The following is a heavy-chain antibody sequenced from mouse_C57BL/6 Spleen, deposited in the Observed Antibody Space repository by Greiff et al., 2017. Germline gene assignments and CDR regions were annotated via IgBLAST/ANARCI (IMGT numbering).Heavy chain of an antibody. D-gene: IGHD3-1*01. J-gene: IGHJ3*01. CDR2: INPNYGTT. CDR3: ARKGGSGDSRWFAY. CDR1: GYSFTDYN. Sequence: VQLKQSGPELVKPGASVKISCKASGYSFTDYNMNWVKQSNGKSLEWIGVINPNYGTTSYNQKFKGKATLTVDQSSSTAYMQLNSLTSEDSAVYYCARKGGSGDSRWFAYWGQGTLVTVSA. V-gene: IGHV1-39*01.